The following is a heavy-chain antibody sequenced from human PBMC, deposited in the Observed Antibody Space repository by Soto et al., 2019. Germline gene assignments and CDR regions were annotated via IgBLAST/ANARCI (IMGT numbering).Heavy chain of an antibody. CDR3: ARGYSSGWYSGFDY. V-gene: IGHV1-3*01. D-gene: IGHD6-19*01. CDR1: GYPFISHA. J-gene: IGHJ4*02. Sequence: XSVKVSCKASGYPFISHARHWVRQAPGQRLEWMGWINAGNGNTKYSQKFQGRVTITRDTSASTAYMELSSLRSEDTAVYYCARGYSSGWYSGFDYWGQGALVTVSS. CDR2: INAGNGNT.